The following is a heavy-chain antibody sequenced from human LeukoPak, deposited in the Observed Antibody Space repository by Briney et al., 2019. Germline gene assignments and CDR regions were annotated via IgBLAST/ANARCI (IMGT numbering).Heavy chain of an antibody. CDR3: ARHDYLGD. J-gene: IGHJ4*02. V-gene: IGHV3-53*01. CDR1: GFIFSDHF. Sequence: GGSLRLSCAASGFIFSDHFMAWVRQAPGKGLEWVALIKIDGRTYYPDSVKGRFTVSRDISRSMVYLQMNNLRVDDTAVYYCARHDYLGDWGQGTLVTVSS. CDR2: IKIDGRT.